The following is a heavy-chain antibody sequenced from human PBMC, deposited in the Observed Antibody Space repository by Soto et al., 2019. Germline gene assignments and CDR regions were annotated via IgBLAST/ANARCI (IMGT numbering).Heavy chain of an antibody. V-gene: IGHV3-23*01. CDR2: LSDSGGSI. J-gene: IGHJ4*02. CDR3: AKVASSWYAGFFDL. Sequence: EVQLLESGGGLVQPGGSLRLSCTASGFTFSSHSMTWVRQAPGKGLEWVSGLSDSGGSIYYADSVKGRFTISRDNSMNTLYLQMNTLRAEDTAVYYCAKVASSWYAGFFDLWGKGTLVTVSS. CDR1: GFTFSSHS. D-gene: IGHD6-13*01.